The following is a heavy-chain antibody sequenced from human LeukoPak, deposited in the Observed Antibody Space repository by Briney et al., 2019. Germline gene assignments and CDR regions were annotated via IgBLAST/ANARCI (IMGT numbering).Heavy chain of an antibody. V-gene: IGHV1-18*01. CDR2: ISVYDANT. J-gene: IGHJ5*02. CDR1: GYSFTSSA. Sequence: ASVKVSCKASGYSFTSSAISWVRRAPGQELEWMGWISVYDANTKYAQKFQGRVTMTTDTSTSIAYMELRSLRSDDTALYYCARDSSTWSEGLNWFDPWGQGTLVTVSS. CDR3: ARDSSTWSEGLNWFDP. D-gene: IGHD6-13*01.